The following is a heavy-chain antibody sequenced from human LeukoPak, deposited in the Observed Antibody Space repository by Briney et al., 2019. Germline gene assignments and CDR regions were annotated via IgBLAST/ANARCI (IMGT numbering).Heavy chain of an antibody. CDR2: IGGGGGRT. Sequence: GGSLRLSCAASGFTFSSYAMSCVRSAPGGPLEGLSAIGGGGGRTYYADSVKGRFTISRDNSKHRLYLQMNSMRCEDTAVYYCAKDRPRWLQPSGLVDYWGQGTLGTASS. D-gene: IGHD5-24*01. CDR1: GFTFSSYA. J-gene: IGHJ4*02. CDR3: AKDRPRWLQPSGLVDY. V-gene: IGHV3-23*01.